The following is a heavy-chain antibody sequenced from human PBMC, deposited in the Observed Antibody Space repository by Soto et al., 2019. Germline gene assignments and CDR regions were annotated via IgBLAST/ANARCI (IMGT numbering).Heavy chain of an antibody. D-gene: IGHD6-25*01. CDR3: TREAGWQRMVPYD. J-gene: IGHJ4*02. CDR1: GYTFTSYG. CDR2: VSAFNGDT. V-gene: IGHV1-18*04. Sequence: QVQLVQSGSEVKKPGASVNVSCKAFGYTFTSYGFSWLREVPGQGLGWRGWVSAFNGDTQYAQTMKGRLTVTTDTSTTTVHMQLRSLTPAATAVYYCTREAGWQRMVPYDWGQGTLVSVS.